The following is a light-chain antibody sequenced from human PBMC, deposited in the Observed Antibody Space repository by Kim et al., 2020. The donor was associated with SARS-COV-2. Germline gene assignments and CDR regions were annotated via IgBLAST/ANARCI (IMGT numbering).Light chain of an antibody. V-gene: IGLV3-19*01. Sequence: SSELTQDPAVSVALGQTVRITCQGDSLRSYYASWYQQKPGQAPVLVIYGKNNRPSGIPDRFSGSSSGNIASLTITGAQAEDEADYYCNSRDSSGNLFGGGTQLTVL. J-gene: IGLJ2*01. CDR3: NSRDSSGNL. CDR1: SLRSYY. CDR2: GKN.